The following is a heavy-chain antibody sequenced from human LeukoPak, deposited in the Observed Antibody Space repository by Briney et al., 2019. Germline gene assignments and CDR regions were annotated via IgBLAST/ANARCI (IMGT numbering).Heavy chain of an antibody. CDR1: GGSISSYY. D-gene: IGHD3-3*01. Sequence: PSETLSLTCTVSGGSISSYYWSWIRQPPGKGLEWIGYIYTSGSTNYNPSLKSRVTISVDTSKNQFSLKLSSVTAADTAVYYCARQYYDFWSGPRPDAFDIWGQGTMVTVSS. J-gene: IGHJ3*02. CDR3: ARQYYDFWSGPRPDAFDI. V-gene: IGHV4-4*09. CDR2: IYTSGST.